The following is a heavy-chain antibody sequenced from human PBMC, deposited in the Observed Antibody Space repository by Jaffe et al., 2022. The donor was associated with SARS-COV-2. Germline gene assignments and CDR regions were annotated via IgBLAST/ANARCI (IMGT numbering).Heavy chain of an antibody. CDR3: AKDLRSYDSSGYGFNWFDP. CDR1: GFTFSSYA. D-gene: IGHD3-22*01. V-gene: IGHV3-23*01. Sequence: EVQLLESGGGLVQPGGSLRLSCAASGFTFSSYAMSWVRQAPGKGLEWVSAISGSGGSTYYADSVKGRFTISRDNSKNTLYLQMNSLRAEDTAVYYCAKDLRSYDSSGYGFNWFDPWGQGTLVTVSS. CDR2: ISGSGGST. J-gene: IGHJ5*02.